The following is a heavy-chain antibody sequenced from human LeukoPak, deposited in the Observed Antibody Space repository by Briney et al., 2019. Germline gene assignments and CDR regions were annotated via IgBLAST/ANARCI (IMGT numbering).Heavy chain of an antibody. CDR2: ISSSSSTI. CDR3: ARDLDAFDI. V-gene: IGHV3-48*04. J-gene: IGHJ3*02. CDR1: GFTFSSYS. Sequence: GGSLRLSCAASGFTFSSYSMNWVRQAPGKGLEWVSYISSSSSTIYYADSVKGRFTISRDNAKNSLYLQMNSLRAEDTAVYYCARDLDAFDIWGQGTMVTVSS.